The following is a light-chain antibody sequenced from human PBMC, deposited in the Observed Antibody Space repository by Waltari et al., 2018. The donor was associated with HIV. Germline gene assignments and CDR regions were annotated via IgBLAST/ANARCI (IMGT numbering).Light chain of an antibody. V-gene: IGLV3-10*01. CDR3: YSTDNNGDRGV. CDR1: ALPKRY. Sequence: SYELTQPPSVSVSPGQTARITCSGDALPKRYSYWYQQKSGQAPVLFINKNNKRPSGITERFSGSSSGTMATLTISGAQVEDEADYYCYSTDNNGDRGVFGGGTKVSVL. J-gene: IGLJ2*01. CDR2: KNN.